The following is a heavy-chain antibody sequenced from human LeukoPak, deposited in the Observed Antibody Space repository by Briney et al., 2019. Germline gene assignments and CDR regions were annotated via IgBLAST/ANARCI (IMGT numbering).Heavy chain of an antibody. CDR2: ISHTGDIK. Sequence: QPGGSLRLSCAASGFIFSSFEMNWVRQAPGKGLEWVSHISHTGDIKYADSVKGRFTISRDNSKNSQYLQMTSLRAEDTAAYYCARSSGSYRPFDSWGQGTLVTVSS. CDR1: GFIFSSFE. J-gene: IGHJ5*01. CDR3: ARSSGSYRPFDS. V-gene: IGHV3-48*03. D-gene: IGHD3-22*01.